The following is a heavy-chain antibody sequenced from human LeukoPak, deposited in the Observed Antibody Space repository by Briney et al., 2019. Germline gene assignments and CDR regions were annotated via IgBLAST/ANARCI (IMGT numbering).Heavy chain of an antibody. CDR2: IRSRANSYAT. CDR3: AREGVMITFGGVIARNFDY. Sequence: QSGGSLRLSCAASGFTFSGSAMHWVRQASGKGLEWVGRIRSRANSYATSYGASVKGRFTISRDDSKNTAYLQMNSLRAEDTAVYYCAREGVMITFGGVIARNFDYWGQGTLVTVSS. V-gene: IGHV3-73*01. CDR1: GFTFSGSA. D-gene: IGHD3-16*02. J-gene: IGHJ4*02.